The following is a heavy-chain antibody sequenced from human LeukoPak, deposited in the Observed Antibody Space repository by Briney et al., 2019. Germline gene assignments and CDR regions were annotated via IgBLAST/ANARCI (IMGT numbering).Heavy chain of an antibody. CDR1: GGSVSNTNYY. Sequence: PSETLSLTCSVSGGSVSNTNYYWGWIRQPPGKGLEWLGSVDYSGYTYQSPSHNSRVTISVDTSKNQFSPKMTSVTAADTAVYYCARSIFSGSYAFDFWGHGTLVTVSS. D-gene: IGHD3-3*01. J-gene: IGHJ4*01. V-gene: IGHV4-39*07. CDR3: ARSIFSGSYAFDF. CDR2: VDYSGYT.